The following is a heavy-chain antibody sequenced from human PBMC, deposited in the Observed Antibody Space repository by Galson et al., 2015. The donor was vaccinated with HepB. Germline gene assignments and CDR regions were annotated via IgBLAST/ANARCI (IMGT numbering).Heavy chain of an antibody. CDR1: GYTFTGYY. J-gene: IGHJ6*03. Sequence: SVKVSCKASGYTFTGYYMHWVRQAPGQGLEWMGWINPNSGGTNYAQKFQGRVTMTRDTSISTAYMELSRLRSDDTAVYYCARCPGGYDPYYYYYYMDVWGKGTTVTVSS. CDR2: INPNSGGT. CDR3: ARCPGGYDPYYYYYYMDV. D-gene: IGHD3-3*01. V-gene: IGHV1-2*02.